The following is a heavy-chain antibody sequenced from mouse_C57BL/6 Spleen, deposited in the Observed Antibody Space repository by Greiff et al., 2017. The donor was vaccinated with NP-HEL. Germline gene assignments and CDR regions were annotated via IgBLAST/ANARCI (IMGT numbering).Heavy chain of an antibody. CDR2: IYPRSGNT. V-gene: IGHV1-81*01. CDR1: GYTFTSYG. Sequence: VQLQESGAELARPGASVKLSCKASGYTFTSYGISWVKQRTGQGLEWIGEIYPRSGNTYYNEKFKGKATLTADKSSSTAYMELRSLTSEDSAVYFCARGYYYGSSYAWFAYWGQGTLVTVSA. D-gene: IGHD1-1*01. CDR3: ARGYYYGSSYAWFAY. J-gene: IGHJ3*01.